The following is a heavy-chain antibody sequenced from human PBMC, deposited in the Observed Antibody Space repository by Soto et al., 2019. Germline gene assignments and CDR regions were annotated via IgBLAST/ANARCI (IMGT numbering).Heavy chain of an antibody. J-gene: IGHJ3*02. CDR3: AGSFKYGSGTFDAFDI. V-gene: IGHV3-23*01. CDR1: GFTFDNYA. D-gene: IGHD3-10*01. CDR2: ISGSGGST. Sequence: GGSLRLSCAASGFTFDNYAMHWVRQAPGKGLEWVSAISGSGGSTYYADSVKGRFTISRDNSKNTLYLQMNSLRSEDTAVYYCAGSFKYGSGTFDAFDIWGQGTTVTVSS.